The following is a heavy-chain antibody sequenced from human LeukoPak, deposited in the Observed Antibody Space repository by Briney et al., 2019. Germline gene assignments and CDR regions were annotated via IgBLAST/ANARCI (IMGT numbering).Heavy chain of an antibody. D-gene: IGHD6-19*01. CDR1: GFTFSSYS. CDR3: GREKQQWLVGPDY. J-gene: IGHJ4*02. Sequence: GRSLRLSCAASGFTFSSYSINCVRNAPGTGLEWVSSISSGSSYIYYAASLKGRFTISRDNAKNSLYLQMNSLRVEATAAYYCGREKQQWLVGPDYWGQGTLVTVSS. CDR2: ISSGSSYI. V-gene: IGHV3-21*01.